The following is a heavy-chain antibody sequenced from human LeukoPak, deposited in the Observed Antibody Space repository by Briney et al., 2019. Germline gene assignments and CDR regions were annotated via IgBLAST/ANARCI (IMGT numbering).Heavy chain of an antibody. Sequence: GGSLRLSCAASGFTFSSYWMSWVRQAPGKGLEWVSAISGSGGSTYYADSVKGRSTISRDNSKNTLYLQMNSLRAEDTAVYYCAKGGSSWYEPDAFDIWGQGTMVTVSS. CDR2: ISGSGGST. CDR3: AKGGSSWYEPDAFDI. CDR1: GFTFSSYW. V-gene: IGHV3-23*01. J-gene: IGHJ3*02. D-gene: IGHD6-13*01.